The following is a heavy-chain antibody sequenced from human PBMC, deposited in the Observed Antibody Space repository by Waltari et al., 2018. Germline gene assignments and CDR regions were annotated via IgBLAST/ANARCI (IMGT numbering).Heavy chain of an antibody. CDR3: AKRAYDSSGPLDY. D-gene: IGHD3-22*01. Sequence: EVQLVESGGGLVQPGRSLRLSCAASGFTFDDYAMHWVRQAPGKGLRWVSCISWNSGSIGYADSGKGRFTISRDNAKNSLYLQMNSLRAEDTALYYCAKRAYDSSGPLDYWGQGTLVTVSS. V-gene: IGHV3-9*01. CDR1: GFTFDDYA. CDR2: ISWNSGSI. J-gene: IGHJ4*02.